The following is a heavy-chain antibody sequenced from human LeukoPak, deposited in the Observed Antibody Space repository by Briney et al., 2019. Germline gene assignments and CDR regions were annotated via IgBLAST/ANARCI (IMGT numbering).Heavy chain of an antibody. CDR1: GGSISSSSYY. Sequence: KPSETLSLTCTVSGGSISSSSYYWGWIRQPPGKGLEWIGSIYYSGSTYYNPSLKSRVTISVDTSKNQFSLKLSSVTAADTAVYYCALTYYYDVPAGGQPEYYFDYWGQGTLVTVSS. CDR3: ALTYYYDVPAGGQPEYYFDY. V-gene: IGHV4-39*01. J-gene: IGHJ4*02. CDR2: IYYSGST. D-gene: IGHD3-22*01.